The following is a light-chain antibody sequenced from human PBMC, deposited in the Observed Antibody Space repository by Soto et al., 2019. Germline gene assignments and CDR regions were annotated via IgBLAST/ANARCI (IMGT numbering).Light chain of an antibody. J-gene: IGLJ3*02. CDR2: TNS. V-gene: IGLV1-40*01. Sequence: QSVLTQPPSVSGAPGQGVTISCAGTSSNIGAGYDVHWYQQVPGTAPKLLIYTNSNRPSGVPDRFSGSKSGTSASLAITGLQAADEDDYYCQSYDSSLSAVVFGGGTKVTVL. CDR1: SSNIGAGYD. CDR3: QSYDSSLSAVV.